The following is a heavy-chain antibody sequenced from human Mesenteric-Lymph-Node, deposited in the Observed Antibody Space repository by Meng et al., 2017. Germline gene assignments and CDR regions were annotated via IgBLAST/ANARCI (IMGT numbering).Heavy chain of an antibody. V-gene: IGHV3-43*01. Sequence: GESLKISCAASGFTFDDYNMHWVRQAPAKGLEWVPLISWDGGSTYYADSVKGRFTICRDTGTNSLFLQMNSLRTEDTALYYCALSVPAASLYYYGLDVWGQGTTVTVSS. D-gene: IGHD2-2*01. CDR1: GFTFDDYN. CDR2: ISWDGGST. CDR3: ALSVPAASLYYYGLDV. J-gene: IGHJ6*02.